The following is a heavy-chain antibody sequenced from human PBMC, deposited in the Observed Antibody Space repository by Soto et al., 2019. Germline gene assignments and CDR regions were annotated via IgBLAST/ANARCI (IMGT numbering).Heavy chain of an antibody. CDR3: TTDSGLGESDTSYRS. J-gene: IGHJ5*02. V-gene: IGHV3-15*01. Sequence: EVQLVESGGGLVKPGGSLRLSCAASGFTFTNAWMTWVRQAPGKGLEWVGRIRSTTDGGTTDCAAPVKGRFTISRDDSSTKLYLQMTSLKTDDTAVYYFTTDSGLGESDTSYRSWGQGTLVTVSS. D-gene: IGHD3-10*01. CDR1: GFTFTNAW. CDR2: IRSTTDGGTT.